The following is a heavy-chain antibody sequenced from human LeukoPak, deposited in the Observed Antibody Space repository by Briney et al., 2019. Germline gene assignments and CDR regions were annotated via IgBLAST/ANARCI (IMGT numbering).Heavy chain of an antibody. D-gene: IGHD6-19*01. CDR2: IYYSGST. Sequence: SETLSLTCTVSGGSLSSGGYYWSWIRQHPGTGLEWIGYIYYSGSTNYNPSLKSRVTISVDTSKNQFSLKLSSVTAADTAVYYCARDHLWYSSGWYERAFDIWGQGTMVTVSS. CDR3: ARDHLWYSSGWYERAFDI. V-gene: IGHV4-61*08. CDR1: GGSLSSGGYY. J-gene: IGHJ3*02.